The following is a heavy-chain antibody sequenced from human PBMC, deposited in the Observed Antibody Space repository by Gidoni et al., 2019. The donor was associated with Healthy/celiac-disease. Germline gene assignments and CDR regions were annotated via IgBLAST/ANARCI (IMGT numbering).Heavy chain of an antibody. V-gene: IGHV1-8*01. CDR3: ARVSTGYYDSSGYYLPTPDAVDI. J-gene: IGHJ3*02. D-gene: IGHD3-22*01. Sequence: QVQLVQSGAEVKKPGASVKVSCTASGYTFPSYDSNWVRQATGQGLEWTGWMNPNSSDTGYAQNVQGRVTMTRNTSISTAYMELSSLRSEDTAVYYCARVSTGYYDSSGYYLPTPDAVDIWGQGTMVTVSS. CDR2: MNPNSSDT. CDR1: GYTFPSYD.